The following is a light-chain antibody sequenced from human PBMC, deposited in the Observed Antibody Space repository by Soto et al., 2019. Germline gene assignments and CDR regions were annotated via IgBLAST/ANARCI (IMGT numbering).Light chain of an antibody. V-gene: IGLV3-21*02. CDR2: DDS. Sequence: SYELTQPPSVSVAPGQTARITCGGSDIEDKSVHWYQQKPGQAPVLVVYDDSDRPSGIPERFSGSNSGNTATLTISRVEAGDEVDYYCQVWDISSDHVIFGGGTKVTVL. J-gene: IGLJ2*01. CDR3: QVWDISSDHVI. CDR1: DIEDKS.